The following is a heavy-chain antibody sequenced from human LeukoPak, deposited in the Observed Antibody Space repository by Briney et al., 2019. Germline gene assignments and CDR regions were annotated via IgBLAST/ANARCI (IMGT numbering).Heavy chain of an antibody. V-gene: IGHV3-30*18. CDR2: ISYDGSNK. CDR1: GFTFRSYG. CDR3: AKDRSPGIAVAGTGYYFDY. Sequence: PGGSLRLSCAASGFTFRSYGMHWVRQAPGKGLEWVAVISYDGSNKYQTDSVKGRFTISRDNSKNTLYLQMDSLGAEDTAVYYCAKDRSPGIAVAGTGYYFDYWGQGTLVTVSS. D-gene: IGHD6-19*01. J-gene: IGHJ4*02.